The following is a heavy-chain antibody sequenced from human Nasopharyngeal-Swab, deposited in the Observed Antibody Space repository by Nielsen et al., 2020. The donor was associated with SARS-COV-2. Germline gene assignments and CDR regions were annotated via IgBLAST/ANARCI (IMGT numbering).Heavy chain of an antibody. CDR2: ISGSGDTT. CDR3: AKEIAAAGYDAFDI. D-gene: IGHD6-13*01. J-gene: IGHJ3*02. CDR1: GFTFSSYA. Sequence: GESLKISCAASGFTFSSYAMSWVRQAPGKGLEWVSIISGSGDTTYYADSVKDRFTISRDNSKNTLYLQTNSLRVEDTAVYYCAKEIAAAGYDAFDIWGQGTVVTVSS. V-gene: IGHV3-23*01.